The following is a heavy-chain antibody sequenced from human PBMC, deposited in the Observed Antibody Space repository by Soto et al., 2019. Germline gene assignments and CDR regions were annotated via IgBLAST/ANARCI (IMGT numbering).Heavy chain of an antibody. V-gene: IGHV4-34*01. D-gene: IGHD3-3*01. CDR1: GGSFSGYF. CDR2: ANDRGSR. CDR3: ARGLAPTIFGTVPTPNWFDP. J-gene: IGHJ5*02. Sequence: SETLSLTCGVYGGSFSGYFWSWLRQSPGKGLEWLGEANDRGSRNYNPFLRGRLTISLDTSKNQFSLRLSSVTSADTAVYYCARGLAPTIFGTVPTPNWFDPWGQGTQVTVSS.